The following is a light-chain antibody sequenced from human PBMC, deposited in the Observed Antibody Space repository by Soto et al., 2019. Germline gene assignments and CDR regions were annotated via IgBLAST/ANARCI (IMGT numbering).Light chain of an antibody. CDR1: QSISSW. CDR2: KAS. V-gene: IGKV1-5*03. Sequence: DIQMTQSPSTLSASLGDRVTITCRASQSISSWLAWYQQKPGKAPKLLIYKASTLESGVPSRFSGSGFGTEFTLTISSLQPDDFATYYCQQYDNYWTFGQGTKV. J-gene: IGKJ1*01. CDR3: QQYDNYWT.